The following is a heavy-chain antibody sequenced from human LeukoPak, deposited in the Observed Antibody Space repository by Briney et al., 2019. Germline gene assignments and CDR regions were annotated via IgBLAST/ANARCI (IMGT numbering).Heavy chain of an antibody. CDR2: ISSSSSYI. CDR3: GRARYSSSSGFDF. Sequence: PGGSLRLSCAASGFTFSSYSMNWVRQAPGKGLEWVSSISSSSSYIYYADSVKGRFNISRDNPKNSEHLQMNSQRAEDPAVYYCGRARYSSSSGFDFGGQGTLVTVSS. CDR1: GFTFSSYS. D-gene: IGHD6-6*01. V-gene: IGHV3-21*01. J-gene: IGHJ4*02.